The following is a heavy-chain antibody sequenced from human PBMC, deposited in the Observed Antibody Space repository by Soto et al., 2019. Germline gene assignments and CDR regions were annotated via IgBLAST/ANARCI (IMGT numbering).Heavy chain of an antibody. CDR3: VTGSYGDYDS. D-gene: IGHD4-17*01. J-gene: IGHJ5*01. CDR1: GFTFSAYT. CDR2: LDPSSTYI. V-gene: IGHV3-21*02. Sequence: EVQLVESGGGLVKPGGSLRLSCAASGFTFSAYTMNWVRQAPGKGLEWVSSLDPSSTYIYYADPVKARFTLSRDNAKNSLFLRLNSLRADDTALYYCVTGSYGDYDSWGQGTLVTVSS.